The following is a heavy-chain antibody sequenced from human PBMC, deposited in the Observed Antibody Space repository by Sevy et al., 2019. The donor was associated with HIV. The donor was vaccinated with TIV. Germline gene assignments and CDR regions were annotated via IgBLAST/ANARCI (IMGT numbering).Heavy chain of an antibody. CDR2: IYYSGST. V-gene: IGHV4-31*03. J-gene: IGHJ6*02. CDR3: ARERGEMADQIYYYGMDV. Sequence: SETLSLTCTVSGGSISSGGYYWSWIRQHPGKGLEWIGYIYYSGSTYYNPSLKSRVTISVDTSKNQFSLKLSSVTAADTAVYYCARERGEMADQIYYYGMDVWGQGTTVTVSS. CDR1: GGSISSGGYY.